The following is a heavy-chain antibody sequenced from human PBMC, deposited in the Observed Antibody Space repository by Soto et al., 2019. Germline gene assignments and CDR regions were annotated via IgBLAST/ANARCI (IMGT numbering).Heavy chain of an antibody. J-gene: IGHJ6*03. V-gene: IGHV1-24*01. D-gene: IGHD4-17*01. CDR2: FDPEDGET. Sequence: GASVKVSCKVSGYTLTELSMHWVRQAPGKGLEWMGGFDPEDGETIYAQKFQGRVTMTEDTSTDTADMELSSLRSEDTAVYYCATAEPRPDYGDYDYYYYYYMDVWGKGTTVTVSS. CDR3: ATAEPRPDYGDYDYYYYYYMDV. CDR1: GYTLTELS.